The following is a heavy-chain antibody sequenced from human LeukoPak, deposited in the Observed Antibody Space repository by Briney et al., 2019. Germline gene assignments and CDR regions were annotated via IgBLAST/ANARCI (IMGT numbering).Heavy chain of an antibody. V-gene: IGHV4-34*01. CDR2: INHSGST. CDR1: GGSFSGYY. CDR3: AKVSPPLVMVRGAPYYFDY. Sequence: PSETLSLTCAVYGGSFSGYYWSWIRQPPGKGLEWIGEINHSGSTNYNPSLKSRVTISVDTSKNQFSLKLSSVTAADTAVYYCAKVSPPLVMVRGAPYYFDYWGQGTLVTVSS. J-gene: IGHJ4*02. D-gene: IGHD3-10*01.